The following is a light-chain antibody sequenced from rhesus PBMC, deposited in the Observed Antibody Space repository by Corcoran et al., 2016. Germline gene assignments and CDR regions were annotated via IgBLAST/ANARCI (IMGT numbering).Light chain of an antibody. J-gene: IGKJ1*01. Sequence: DIVLTQSPASLAVSPGQRATITCRASERVSVFGMNTIHWYQLKPGQPPKLLIYQTSNQDTWAPARFTGIGSATYVPLTMYPVEADDTADYDGLQSKNSPPWAFGQRTKVEI. CDR2: QTS. V-gene: IGKV7-13*01. CDR1: ERVSVFGMNT. CDR3: LQSKNSPPWA.